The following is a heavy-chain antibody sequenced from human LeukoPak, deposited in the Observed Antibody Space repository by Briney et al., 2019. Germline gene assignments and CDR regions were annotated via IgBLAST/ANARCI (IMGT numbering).Heavy chain of an antibody. CDR2: IYPGDSDT. V-gene: IGHV5-51*01. CDR3: ARRMVRGGVNWFDP. J-gene: IGHJ5*02. CDR1: GYTFDTYW. Sequence: GESLKISCKGSGYTFDTYWISWVRQMPGKGLEWMGIIYPGDSDTKYRPSFQGQVTFSVDKSTTAYLHWSSLKASDTAMYYCARRMVRGGVNWFDPWGQGTLVTVSS. D-gene: IGHD3-10*01.